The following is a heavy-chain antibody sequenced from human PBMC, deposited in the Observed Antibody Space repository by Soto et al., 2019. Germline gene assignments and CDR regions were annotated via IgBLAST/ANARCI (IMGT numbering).Heavy chain of an antibody. J-gene: IGHJ6*02. V-gene: IGHV1-8*01. CDR3: ARDKSYGMFV. Sequence: QVQLVQSGAEVKKPGASVKVSCKAYGYTFTSYDINWVRHATGQGREWMGWMNHNSGNRCYAQKFQGRVTMTRNTSISTAYMVLSSMRSEDTAVDYCARDKSYGMFVWGQWTTVTVSS. CDR2: MNHNSGNR. CDR1: GYTFTSYD.